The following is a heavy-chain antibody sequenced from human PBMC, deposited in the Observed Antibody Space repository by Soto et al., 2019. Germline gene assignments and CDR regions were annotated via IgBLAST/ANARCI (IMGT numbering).Heavy chain of an antibody. J-gene: IGHJ5*02. V-gene: IGHV1-8*01. D-gene: IGHD3-3*01. Sequence: ASVKVSCKASGYTFTSYDINWVRQATGQGLEWMGWMNPNSGNTGYAQKFQGRVTMTRNTSISTAYMELSSLRSEDTAVYYCARARTQRTNYDFWSGYYTEWFDPWGQGTLVTVSS. CDR2: MNPNSGNT. CDR1: GYTFTSYD. CDR3: ARARTQRTNYDFWSGYYTEWFDP.